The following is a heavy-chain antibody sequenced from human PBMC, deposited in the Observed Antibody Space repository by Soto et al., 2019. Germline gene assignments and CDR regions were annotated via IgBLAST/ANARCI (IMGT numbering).Heavy chain of an antibody. CDR1: GFTFNNAW. V-gene: IGHV3-15*07. Sequence: EVQLVESGGGLVKPGGSLRLSCAASGFTFNNAWMNWVRQAPGKGLEWVGRIKSKTDGGTTDYAAPVKARLTISRDDSKNTLYLQMNSLKTEDTAVYCCTTLHYYDSSGYNYWGQGTLVTVSS. J-gene: IGHJ4*02. CDR3: TTLHYYDSSGYNY. CDR2: IKSKTDGGTT. D-gene: IGHD3-22*01.